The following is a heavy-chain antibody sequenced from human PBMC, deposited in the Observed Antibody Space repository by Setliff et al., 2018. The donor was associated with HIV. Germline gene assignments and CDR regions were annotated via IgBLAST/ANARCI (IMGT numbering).Heavy chain of an antibody. CDR1: GGSFSGYY. J-gene: IGHJ4*02. Sequence: SETLSLTCAVYGGSFSGYYWTWIRQPPGKGLEWIGDINHSGKTNYNRSLKSRVTISLDTSKNQFSLKLNSVTAADTAVYYCASGREAVAGALHFDYWGQGPLVTVSS. D-gene: IGHD6-19*01. V-gene: IGHV4-34*01. CDR2: INHSGKT. CDR3: ASGREAVAGALHFDY.